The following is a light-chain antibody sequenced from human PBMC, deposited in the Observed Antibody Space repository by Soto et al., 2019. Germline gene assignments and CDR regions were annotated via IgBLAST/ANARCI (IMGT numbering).Light chain of an antibody. CDR3: SSYTTSSPHVV. CDR2: DVS. V-gene: IGLV2-14*01. CDR1: SSDVGGYNY. J-gene: IGLJ2*01. Sequence: QSALTQPASVSGSPGQSITISCTGTSSDVGGYNYVSWFQQHPGKAPKLMIYDVSHRPSGVSNRFSASKSGNTASLNISGLQAEDEADYYCSSYTTSSPHVVFGGGTKLTV.